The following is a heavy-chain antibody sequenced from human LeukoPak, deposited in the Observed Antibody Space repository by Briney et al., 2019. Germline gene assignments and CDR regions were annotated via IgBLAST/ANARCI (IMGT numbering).Heavy chain of an antibody. D-gene: IGHD6-13*01. J-gene: IGHJ4*02. CDR2: ISSNGGGT. CDR1: GFTFSSYA. CDR3: VKDHGVGSSWRNYFDY. Sequence: GGSLRLSCSASGFTFSSYAMHWVRQAPGKGLEYVSAISSNGGGTYYADSVKGRFTISRDNSKNTLFLQMSSLRAEDTAVYYCVKDHGVGSSWRNYFDYWGQGTLVTVSS. V-gene: IGHV3-64D*09.